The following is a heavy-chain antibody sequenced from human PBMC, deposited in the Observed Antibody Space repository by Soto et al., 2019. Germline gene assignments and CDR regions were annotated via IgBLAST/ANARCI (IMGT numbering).Heavy chain of an antibody. V-gene: IGHV4-34*01. D-gene: IGHD1-20*01. J-gene: IGHJ6*02. CDR1: GGSFIGYY. Sequence: PETLSPTCAVYGGSFIGYYWSWIRQPPGKGLEWIGEINHSGSTNYNPSLKSRVTISVDTSKNQFSLKLSSVTAADTAVYYCARVGFNWNDDYYGMDVWGQGTTVTVS. CDR3: ARVGFNWNDDYYGMDV. CDR2: INHSGST.